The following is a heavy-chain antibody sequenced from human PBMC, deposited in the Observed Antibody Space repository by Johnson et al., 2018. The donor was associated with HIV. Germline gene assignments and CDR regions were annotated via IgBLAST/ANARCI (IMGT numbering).Heavy chain of an antibody. J-gene: IGHJ3*02. Sequence: VQLVESGGGLVQPGGSLRLSCAASGFTFSSYAMSWVRQAPGKGLEWVSAISGSGGSTYYADSVKGRFTISRDNSKNTLYLQMNSLKTEDTAMYYCTTWGYGIGGAFDICGQGTMVTVSS. CDR3: TTWGYGIGGAFDI. D-gene: IGHD5-18*01. V-gene: IGHV3-23*04. CDR2: ISGSGGST. CDR1: GFTFSSYA.